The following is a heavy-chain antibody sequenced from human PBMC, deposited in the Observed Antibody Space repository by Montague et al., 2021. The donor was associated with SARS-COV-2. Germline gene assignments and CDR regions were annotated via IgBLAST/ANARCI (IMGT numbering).Heavy chain of an antibody. CDR3: CKGLKAGLTMNYVFDS. CDR2: INRNGGSV. CDR1: GFYFKDYA. Sequence: SLRLSCAASGFYFKDYAMHWVRQVPGGGLEWVSGINRNGGSVAYANSVNDRFTISRDNAENSLNLHMKNLRVDDTALYYCCKGLKAGLTMNYVFDSWGQGTLVTVSS. J-gene: IGHJ4*02. D-gene: IGHD1-7*01. V-gene: IGHV3-9*01.